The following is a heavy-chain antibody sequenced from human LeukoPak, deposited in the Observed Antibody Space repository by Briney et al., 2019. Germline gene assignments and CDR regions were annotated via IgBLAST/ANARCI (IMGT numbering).Heavy chain of an antibody. CDR3: AREDFWSGYPSDY. CDR2: ISSSSSYI. J-gene: IGHJ4*02. CDR1: GFTFSSYS. V-gene: IGHV3-21*01. D-gene: IGHD3-3*01. Sequence: GGSLRLSCAASGFTFSSYSMNWVRQAPGKGLEWVSSISSSSSYIYYADSVKGRFTISRDNAKNSLYLQMNSLRAEDTAVYYCAREDFWSGYPSDYWGQGTLVTVSS.